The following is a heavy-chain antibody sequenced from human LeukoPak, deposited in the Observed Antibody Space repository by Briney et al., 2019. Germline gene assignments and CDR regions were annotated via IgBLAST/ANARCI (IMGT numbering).Heavy chain of an antibody. J-gene: IGHJ5*02. D-gene: IGHD3-10*01. V-gene: IGHV1-8*01. CDR1: GYTFTSYD. CDR2: MNPNSGNT. CDR3: ARADYGSGSSGFDP. Sequence: ASVKVSCKASGYTFTSYDINWVRQATGQGLEWMGWMNPNSGNTGYAQKFQGRVTMTTDTSTSTAYMELRSLRSDDTAVYYCARADYGSGSSGFDPWGQGTLVTASS.